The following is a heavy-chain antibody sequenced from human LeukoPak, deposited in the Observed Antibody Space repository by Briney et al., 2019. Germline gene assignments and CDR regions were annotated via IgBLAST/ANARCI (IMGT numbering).Heavy chain of an antibody. CDR1: GYDFATYW. CDR2: IYPADSDT. D-gene: IGHD3-16*01. Sequence: GESLKFSCKGSGYDFATYWIGWVRQMPGKGLEWVGMIYPADSDTRYSPSFQVHVPISASYAIITAYLPRSSLKAYAAAIYDCARTLQSYGHNYFDPWGQGTLVTVYS. CDR3: ARTLQSYGHNYFDP. V-gene: IGHV5-51*01. J-gene: IGHJ5*02.